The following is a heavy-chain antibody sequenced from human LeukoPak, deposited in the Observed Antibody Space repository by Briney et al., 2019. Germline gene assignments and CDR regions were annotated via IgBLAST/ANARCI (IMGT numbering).Heavy chain of an antibody. CDR2: MNPNSGNT. V-gene: IGHV1-8*01. D-gene: IGHD1-26*01. J-gene: IGHJ4*02. CDR3: ARGRFFEGATLFDY. Sequence: GASVKVSCKASGYTFTSYDINWVRQATGQGLERMRWMNPNSGNTGYAQKFQGRVTMTRNTSISTAYMELSSLRSEDTAVYYCARGRFFEGATLFDYWGQGTLVTVSS. CDR1: GYTFTSYD.